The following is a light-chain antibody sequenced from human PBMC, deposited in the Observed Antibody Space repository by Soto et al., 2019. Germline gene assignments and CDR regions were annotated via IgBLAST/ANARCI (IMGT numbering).Light chain of an antibody. J-gene: IGKJ1*01. CDR2: DAS. CDR3: QQYDSYLWT. CDR1: QGIRNR. Sequence: DIQMTQSPSTLSASVGDRVTITCRASQGIRNRLAWYQHRAGKAPKLLIYDASSVESGAPSRFSGSGSGTEVTLTISSLQPDDFATYYCQQYDSYLWTFGQGTRVEI. V-gene: IGKV1-5*01.